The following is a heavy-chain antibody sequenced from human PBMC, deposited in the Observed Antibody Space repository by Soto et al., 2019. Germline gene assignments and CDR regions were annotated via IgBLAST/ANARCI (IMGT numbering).Heavy chain of an antibody. D-gene: IGHD2-15*01. J-gene: IGHJ6*02. CDR1: GFTFSGSA. CDR2: IRSKGDNYAT. Sequence: GSLRLSCAASGFTFSGSAMHWVRQASGKGLEWVGRIRSKGDNYATSYAASVKGRFTISRDDSKNTAYLQMNSLRAEDTAVYYCAKPHRSCSGGSCYSYYYYGMDVWGQGTTVTVSS. V-gene: IGHV3-73*01. CDR3: AKPHRSCSGGSCYSYYYYGMDV.